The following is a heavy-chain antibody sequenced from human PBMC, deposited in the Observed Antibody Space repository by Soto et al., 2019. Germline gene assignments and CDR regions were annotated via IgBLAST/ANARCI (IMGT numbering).Heavy chain of an antibody. CDR3: ATSEGRDGYSFDY. CDR1: GYTFTIYG. J-gene: IGHJ4*02. D-gene: IGHD5-12*01. Sequence: ASVKVSCKASGYTFTIYGISWVRQAPRQGLEWMGGIIPMFGTPHYAEKFQDRVTITADESTGTAYLELSSLTSEDTAVYYCATSEGRDGYSFDYWGPGTLVTVSS. V-gene: IGHV1-69*13. CDR2: IIPMFGTP.